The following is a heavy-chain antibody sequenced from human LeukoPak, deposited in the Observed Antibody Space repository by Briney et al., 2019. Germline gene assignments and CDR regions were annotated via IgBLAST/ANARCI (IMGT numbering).Heavy chain of an antibody. CDR3: ARSDDSSGYYGY. V-gene: IGHV3-21*01. CDR1: GFTFSTYN. Sequence: PGGSLRLSCAASGFTFSTYNMNWVRQAPGKGLEWVSSISSSSTYIYYADSVKGRFTISRDNAKNSLYLQMNSLRAEDTAVYYCARSDDSSGYYGYWGQGTLVTVSS. J-gene: IGHJ4*02. CDR2: ISSSSTYI. D-gene: IGHD3-22*01.